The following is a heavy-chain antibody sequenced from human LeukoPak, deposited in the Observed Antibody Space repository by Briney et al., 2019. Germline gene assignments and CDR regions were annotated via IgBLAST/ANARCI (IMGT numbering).Heavy chain of an antibody. Sequence: PGGSLRLSCAASGFTFSSYSMNWVRQAPGEGLEWVSSISSSSSYIYYADSVKGRFTISRDNSKNTLYLQMNRLRPEDTAVHYCARDLSALAVAGYFQYWGQGTLVTVSS. CDR2: ISSSSSYI. J-gene: IGHJ1*01. V-gene: IGHV3-21*01. CDR1: GFTFSSYS. D-gene: IGHD6-19*01. CDR3: ARDLSALAVAGYFQY.